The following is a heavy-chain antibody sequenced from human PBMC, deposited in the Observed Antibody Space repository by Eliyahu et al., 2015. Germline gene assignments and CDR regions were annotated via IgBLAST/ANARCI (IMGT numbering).Heavy chain of an antibody. CDR1: GGTFXSYA. CDR2: IIPIFGTA. CDR3: AREHCSGGSCYSINWFDP. V-gene: IGHV1-69*01. Sequence: QVQLVQSGAEVKKPGSSVKVSCXAXGGTFXSYAISXVRQAPGQGLEWMGGIIPIFGTANYAQKFQGRVTITADESTSTAYMELSSLRSEDTAVYYCAREHCSGGSCYSINWFDPWGQGTLVTVSS. D-gene: IGHD2-15*01. J-gene: IGHJ5*02.